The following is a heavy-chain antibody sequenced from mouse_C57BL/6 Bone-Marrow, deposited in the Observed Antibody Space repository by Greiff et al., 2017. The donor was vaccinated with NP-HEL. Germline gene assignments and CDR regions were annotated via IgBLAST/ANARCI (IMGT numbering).Heavy chain of an antibody. CDR3: ARFNYYGSSYAGFDY. J-gene: IGHJ2*01. D-gene: IGHD1-1*01. V-gene: IGHV2-2*01. CDR1: GFSLTSYG. Sequence: QVQLKESGPGLVQPSQSLSITCTVSGFSLTSYGVHWVRQSPGKGLEWLGVLWSGGSTDYNAAFISRLSISKDNSTSQVFFKMNGLQADDTAIYYCARFNYYGSSYAGFDYWGQGTTLTVSS. CDR2: LWSGGST.